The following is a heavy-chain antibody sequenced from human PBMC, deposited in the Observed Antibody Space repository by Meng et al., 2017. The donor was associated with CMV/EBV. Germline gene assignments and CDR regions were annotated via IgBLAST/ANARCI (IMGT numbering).Heavy chain of an antibody. CDR1: GGSISSYY. V-gene: IGHV4-59*01. J-gene: IGHJ3*02. D-gene: IGHD2-2*01. Sequence: SETLSLTCTVSGGSISSYYWSWIRQPPGKGLEWIGYIYYSGSTNYNPSLKSPVTISVDTSKNQFSLKLSSVTAADTAVYYCAREVPAGGAFDIWGQGTMVTVSS. CDR2: IYYSGST. CDR3: AREVPAGGAFDI.